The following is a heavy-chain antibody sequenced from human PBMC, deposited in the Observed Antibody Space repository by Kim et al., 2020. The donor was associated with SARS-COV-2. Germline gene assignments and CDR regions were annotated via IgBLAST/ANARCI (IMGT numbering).Heavy chain of an antibody. V-gene: IGHV1-2*02. J-gene: IGHJ4*02. Sequence: YGQKFRGRVTMTRDTSISTAYRELNRLMADDTAVYYCARDSAATANWEFDYWGQGTQVTVSS. CDR3: ARDSAATANWEFDY. D-gene: IGHD6-25*01.